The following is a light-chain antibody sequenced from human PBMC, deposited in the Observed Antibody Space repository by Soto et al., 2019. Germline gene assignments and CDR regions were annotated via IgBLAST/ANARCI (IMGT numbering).Light chain of an antibody. J-gene: IGKJ4*01. Sequence: DIVMTQTPLSLPVTPGEPASISCRSSQSLLDSDDGNTYLDWYLQKPGQSPQLLIYTVSYRASGVPDRFSGSGSGTDFTLKISRVEAEDVGVSYCMQRIEFPLTLGGGTKVDIK. V-gene: IGKV2-40*01. CDR3: MQRIEFPLT. CDR2: TVS. CDR1: QSLLDSDDGNTY.